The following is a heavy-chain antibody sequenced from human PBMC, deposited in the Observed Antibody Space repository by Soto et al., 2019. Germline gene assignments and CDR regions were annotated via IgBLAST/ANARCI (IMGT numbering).Heavy chain of an antibody. CDR3: AKRPASLLTFDY. J-gene: IGHJ4*02. CDR1: GFTFSNYV. V-gene: IGHV3-23*01. D-gene: IGHD2-15*01. CDR2: ISGSGGST. Sequence: EVQLLESGGGVVQPGGSLRLSCAASGFTFSNYVMSWVRQAPGKGLERVSAISGSGGSTYYADSVKGRFAISRDNSKNTLFLQMNSLRAEDTAQYYCAKRPASLLTFDYWGQGTLVTVSS.